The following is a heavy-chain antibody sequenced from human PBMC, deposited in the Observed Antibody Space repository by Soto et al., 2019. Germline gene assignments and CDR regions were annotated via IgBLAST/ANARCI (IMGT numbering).Heavy chain of an antibody. V-gene: IGHV1-3*01. Sequence: GASVKVSCKASGGTFSSYAISWVRQAPGQGLEWMGWINAGKGDTKYPQRFQGRVTITRDTSASTAYMELSSLRSEDTAVYYCARNILGGTTDYWGPGTLVTVSS. D-gene: IGHD1-7*01. CDR1: GGTFSSYA. CDR3: ARNILGGTTDY. J-gene: IGHJ4*02. CDR2: INAGKGDT.